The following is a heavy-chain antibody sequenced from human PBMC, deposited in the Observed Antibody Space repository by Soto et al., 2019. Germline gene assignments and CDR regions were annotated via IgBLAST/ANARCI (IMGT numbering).Heavy chain of an antibody. CDR1: GGSINSYY. CDR2: IYYSGST. V-gene: IGHV4-59*08. CDR3: ARGYPYFDY. D-gene: IGHD2-2*01. Sequence: PSETLSLTCTVSGGSINSYYWGWIRQPPGKGLEWIGQIYYSGSTNYNPSLKSRVTISVDRSKNQFSLKLSSVTAADTAVYYCARGYPYFDYWGQGTLVTVSS. J-gene: IGHJ4*02.